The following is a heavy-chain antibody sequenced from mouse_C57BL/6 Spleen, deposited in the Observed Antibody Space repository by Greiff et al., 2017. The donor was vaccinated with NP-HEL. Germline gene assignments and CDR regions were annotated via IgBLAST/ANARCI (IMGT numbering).Heavy chain of an antibody. D-gene: IGHD1-1*01. J-gene: IGHJ3*01. Sequence: VQVVESGPGLVAPSQSLSITCTVSGFSLTSYAISWVRQPPGKGLEWLGVIWTGGGTNYNSALKSRLSISKDNSKSQVFLKMNSLQTDDTARYYCARREGSSYTSWFAYWGQGTLVTVSA. CDR1: GFSLTSYA. V-gene: IGHV2-9-1*01. CDR2: IWTGGGT. CDR3: ARREGSSYTSWFAY.